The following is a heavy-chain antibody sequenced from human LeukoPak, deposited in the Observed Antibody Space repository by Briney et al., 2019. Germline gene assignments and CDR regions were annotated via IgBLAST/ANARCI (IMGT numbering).Heavy chain of an antibody. CDR2: MDGGGSAT. CDR1: GFAFNSYW. V-gene: IGHV3-7*03. Sequence: GGSLRLSCAASGFAFNSYWMSWVRQTPGKGLEWVATMDGGGSATYYVDSVKGRYTITRDNAKNSLFLQMNSLRAEDTALYYCANEEWYRFDYWGQGTLVTVPS. D-gene: IGHD2-8*01. J-gene: IGHJ4*02. CDR3: ANEEWYRFDY.